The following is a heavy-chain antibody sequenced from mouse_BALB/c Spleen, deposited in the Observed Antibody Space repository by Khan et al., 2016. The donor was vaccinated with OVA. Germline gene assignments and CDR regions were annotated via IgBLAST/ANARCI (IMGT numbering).Heavy chain of an antibody. V-gene: IGHV1S81*02. CDR3: ARLLINFDY. Sequence: QVQLQQPGAELVNPGASVNLSCKASGYTLTSYWMHWVKQRPGQGLEWIGEINPRNGRTTYNEKFKSKATLTVDKSSSTAYMQLSSPTSEDSAVYYCARLLINFDYWGQGTTLTVSS. D-gene: IGHD2-1*01. CDR2: INPRNGRT. CDR1: GYTLTSYW. J-gene: IGHJ2*01.